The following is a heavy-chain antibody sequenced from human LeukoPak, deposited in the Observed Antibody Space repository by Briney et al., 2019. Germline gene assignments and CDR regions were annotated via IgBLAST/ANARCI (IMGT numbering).Heavy chain of an antibody. Sequence: SETLSLTCAVSGGSISSGGYSWSWIRQPPGTGLEWIGSIYHNGSTCNNPSLKSRVILSVDTSKNQFSLKLSSVTAADTAVYYCARHVGHDFWSGYRSVDPWGQGTLVTVSS. CDR3: ARHVGHDFWSGYRSVDP. D-gene: IGHD3-3*01. CDR1: GGSISSGGYS. CDR2: IYHNGST. J-gene: IGHJ5*02. V-gene: IGHV4-30-2*03.